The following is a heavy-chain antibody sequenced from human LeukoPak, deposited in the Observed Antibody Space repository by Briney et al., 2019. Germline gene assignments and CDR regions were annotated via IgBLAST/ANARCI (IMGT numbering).Heavy chain of an antibody. CDR2: ISYDGSNK. V-gene: IGHV3-30-3*01. Sequence: GGSLRLSCAASGFTFSSYAMHWVRQAPGKGLEWVAVISYDGSNKYYADSVEGRFTISRDNSKNTLYLQMNNLRAEDTAVYYCARDRYYYGMDVWGQGTTVTVSS. CDR1: GFTFSSYA. CDR3: ARDRYYYGMDV. J-gene: IGHJ6*02.